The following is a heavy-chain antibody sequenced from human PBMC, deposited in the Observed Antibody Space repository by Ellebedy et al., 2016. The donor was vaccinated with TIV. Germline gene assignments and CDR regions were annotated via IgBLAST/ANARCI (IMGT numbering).Heavy chain of an antibody. V-gene: IGHV1-8*01. CDR2: MNPNSGNT. CDR3: ARVRGHDYGDPVDY. D-gene: IGHD4-17*01. J-gene: IGHJ4*02. CDR1: GYTFTSYD. Sequence: AASVKVSCKASGYTFTSYDINWVRQATGQGLEWMGWMNPNSGNTGYAQKFQGRVTMTRNTSISTAYMELSSLRSDDTAVYYCARVRGHDYGDPVDYWGQGTLVTVSS.